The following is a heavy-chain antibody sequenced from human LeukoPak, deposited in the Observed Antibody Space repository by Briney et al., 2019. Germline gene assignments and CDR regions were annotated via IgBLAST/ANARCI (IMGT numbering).Heavy chain of an antibody. V-gene: IGHV1-24*01. CDR1: GYTLTELS. Sequence: ASVKVSCKVSGYTLTELSMHCVRQAPGKGLEWGGGFDPEDGETIYAQKFQGRVTMTEDTSTDTAYMELSSLRSEDTAVYYCATEARSGSYWWFDPWGQGNLVTVSS. CDR3: ATEARSGSYWWFDP. CDR2: FDPEDGET. J-gene: IGHJ5*02. D-gene: IGHD1-26*01.